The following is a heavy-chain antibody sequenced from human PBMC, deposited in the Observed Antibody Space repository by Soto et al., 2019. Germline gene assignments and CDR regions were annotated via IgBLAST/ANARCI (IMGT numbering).Heavy chain of an antibody. J-gene: IGHJ4*02. CDR1: GGSISSGGYY. CDR2: IYYSGST. Sequence: QVQLQESGPGLVKPSQTLSLTCTVSGGSISSGGYYWSWIRQHPGKALEWIGYIYYSGSTYYNPSLNSRVTITVATYKNQFSLKLSSVTAADTAVYYCARGDSELWFSGYWGQGTLVTVSS. D-gene: IGHD5-18*01. V-gene: IGHV4-31*03. CDR3: ARGDSELWFSGY.